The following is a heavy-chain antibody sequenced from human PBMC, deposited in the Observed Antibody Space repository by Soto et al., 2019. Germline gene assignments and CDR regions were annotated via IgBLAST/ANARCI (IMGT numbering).Heavy chain of an antibody. V-gene: IGHV4-31*03. Sequence: SETLSLTCTVSGGSISSGGYYWSWIRQHPGKGLEWIGYIYYSGSTYYNPSLKSRVTISADTSKNQFSLKLSSVTAADTAVYYCARDPLYGSGRYGMDVWGQGTTVTVSS. D-gene: IGHD3-10*01. CDR1: GGSISSGGYY. J-gene: IGHJ6*02. CDR3: ARDPLYGSGRYGMDV. CDR2: IYYSGST.